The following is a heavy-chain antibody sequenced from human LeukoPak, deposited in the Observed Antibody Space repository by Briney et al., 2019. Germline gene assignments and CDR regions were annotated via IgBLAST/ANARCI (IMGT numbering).Heavy chain of an antibody. V-gene: IGHV3-30-3*01. Sequence: GGSLRLSCAASGFTFSNYAMHWVGHAPGKGLEGVAVISYDGTNKYYADSVKGRFTISRDNSKNTMYLQMNSLRAEDTAMYYCARAPMSYDSSGFGGAFDIWGQGTMVTVSS. D-gene: IGHD3-22*01. CDR3: ARAPMSYDSSGFGGAFDI. CDR2: ISYDGTNK. CDR1: GFTFSNYA. J-gene: IGHJ3*02.